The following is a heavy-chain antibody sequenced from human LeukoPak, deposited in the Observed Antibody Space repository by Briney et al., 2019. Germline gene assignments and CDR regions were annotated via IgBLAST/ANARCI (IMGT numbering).Heavy chain of an antibody. V-gene: IGHV4-59*01. CDR3: ARGTLDYFDY. Sequence: SETLSLTCTVSGVSISSYYWSWLRQPPGKGLEWIGYIYYSGSTNYNPSLKSRVTISVDTSKNQFSLKLSSVTAADTAVYYCARGTLDYFDYWGQGTLVTVPS. CDR1: GVSISSYY. CDR2: IYYSGST. J-gene: IGHJ4*02.